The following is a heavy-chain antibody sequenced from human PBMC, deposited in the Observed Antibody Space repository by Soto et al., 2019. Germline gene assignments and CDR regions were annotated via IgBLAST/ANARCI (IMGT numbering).Heavy chain of an antibody. CDR2: IYHSGST. CDR3: ARGGDPRADFDY. J-gene: IGHJ4*02. V-gene: IGHV4-4*02. CDR1: GGSISSSNW. D-gene: IGHD3-10*01. Sequence: SETLSLTCAVSGGSISSSNWWSWVRQPPGKGLEWIGEIYHSGSTNYNPSLKSRVTISVDKSKNQFSLKLCSVTTADTAVYYCARGGDPRADFDYWGQGTLVTVSS.